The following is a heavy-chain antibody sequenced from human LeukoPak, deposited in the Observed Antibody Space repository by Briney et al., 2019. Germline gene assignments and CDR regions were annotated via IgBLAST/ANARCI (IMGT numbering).Heavy chain of an antibody. V-gene: IGHV4-59*01. Sequence: KPSETLSLTCTVSGGSISSYYWSWIRQPPGKGLEQIGYIFYSGSTNYNPSLKSRVTISVDTSKNQFSLKLSSVTAADTAVYYCAGVHSWYLDYWGQGTLVTVSS. CDR2: IFYSGST. CDR3: AGVHSWYLDY. D-gene: IGHD6-13*01. CDR1: GGSISSYY. J-gene: IGHJ4*02.